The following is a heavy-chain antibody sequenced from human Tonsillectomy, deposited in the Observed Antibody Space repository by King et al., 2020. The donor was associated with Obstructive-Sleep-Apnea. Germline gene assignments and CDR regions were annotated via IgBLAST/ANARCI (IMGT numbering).Heavy chain of an antibody. V-gene: IGHV4-59*01. CDR3: ARDEQWLPRD. CDR2: IYKSGST. J-gene: IGHJ4*02. D-gene: IGHD6-19*01. CDR1: GGSISSYD. Sequence: VQLQESGPGLVKPSETLSLTCTVSGGSISSYDWSWIRQPPGKGLEWIGYIYKSGSTNYNPSLKSRVTISVDTSKNQFSLKLSSVTAADTAVYYCARDEQWLPRDWGQGTLVTVSS.